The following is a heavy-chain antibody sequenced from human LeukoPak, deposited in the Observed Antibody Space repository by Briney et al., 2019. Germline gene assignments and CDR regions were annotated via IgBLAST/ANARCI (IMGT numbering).Heavy chain of an antibody. Sequence: LVKVSCKASGGTFSSYAISWVRQAPGQGLEWMGGIIPIFGTVNYAQKFQGRVTITADKSTSTAYMELTSLRSEDTAIYYCARDDREMATIPLGLDYWGQGTLVTVSS. V-gene: IGHV1-69*06. D-gene: IGHD5-24*01. CDR1: GGTFSSYA. CDR2: IIPIFGTV. CDR3: ARDDREMATIPLGLDY. J-gene: IGHJ4*02.